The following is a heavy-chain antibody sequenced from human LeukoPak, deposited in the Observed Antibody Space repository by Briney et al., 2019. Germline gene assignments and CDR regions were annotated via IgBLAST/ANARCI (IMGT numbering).Heavy chain of an antibody. D-gene: IGHD1-26*01. CDR1: GFTFSSYS. Sequence: GGSLRLSCAASGFTFSSYSMNWVRQAPGKGLEWVSSISSSNSYIYYADSVQGRFTIARDNAKNSLYLEMNSLRGDDTAVYYCVRVYSGSPDPAYWGQGTLVTVSS. V-gene: IGHV3-21*01. CDR3: VRVYSGSPDPAY. J-gene: IGHJ4*02. CDR2: ISSSNSYI.